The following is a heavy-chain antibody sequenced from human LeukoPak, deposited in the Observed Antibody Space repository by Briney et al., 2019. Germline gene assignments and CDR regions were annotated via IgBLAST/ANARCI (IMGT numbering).Heavy chain of an antibody. CDR3: ANRGVGYFYMDV. CDR1: GFTFRNYA. V-gene: IGHV3-23*01. Sequence: GGSLRLSCAASGFTFRNYAMTWVRQAPGTGLEWVSGISISGDNKYYADSVKGRFTISRDNSQNTLYLQMNSLRAEDTAVYFCANRGVGYFYMDVWGKGTTVTVSS. D-gene: IGHD2-15*01. J-gene: IGHJ6*03. CDR2: ISISGDNK.